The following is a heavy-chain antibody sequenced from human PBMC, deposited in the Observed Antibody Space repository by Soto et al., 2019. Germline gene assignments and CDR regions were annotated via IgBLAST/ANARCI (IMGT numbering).Heavy chain of an antibody. CDR3: VKAGTMAGTGTTPRSFDV. D-gene: IGHD1-1*01. CDR2: ISFDGNNQ. Sequence: QVHLVESGGGVVQPGRSLRLSCEASGFMFNAYGMHWVRQAPGKGLEWVAVISFDGNNQYYEDSVKGRFTISRDNFKNTLYLEMDSLRAEDTAVYFCVKAGTMAGTGTTPRSFDVWGRGTLVTVSS. J-gene: IGHJ3*01. CDR1: GFMFNAYG. V-gene: IGHV3-30*18.